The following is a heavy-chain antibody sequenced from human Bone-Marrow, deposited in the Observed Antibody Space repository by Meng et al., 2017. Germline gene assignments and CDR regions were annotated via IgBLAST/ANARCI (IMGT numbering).Heavy chain of an antibody. J-gene: IGHJ1*01. D-gene: IGHD6-19*01. Sequence: APLGQYVAEVKKPGASVKVSCKASGYTFTSYAMHWVRQAPGQRLEWMGWINAGNGNTKYSPKFQGRVTITRDTSASTAYMELSSLRSEDTAVYYCARVYSSGWYWYFQHWGQGTLVTVSS. CDR3: ARVYSSGWYWYFQH. CDR1: GYTFTSYA. V-gene: IGHV1-3*01. CDR2: INAGNGNT.